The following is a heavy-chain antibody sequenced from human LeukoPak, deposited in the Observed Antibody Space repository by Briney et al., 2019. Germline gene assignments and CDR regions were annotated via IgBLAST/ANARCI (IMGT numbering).Heavy chain of an antibody. CDR2: ISAYNGNT. Sequence: ASVKVSCKASGYTFTSYGISWVRQAPGQGLEWMGWISAYNGNTNYAQKLQGRVTMTTDTSTSTAYMELRSLRSDDTAVYYCARASKYYDILTGYSPFDYWGQGTLVTVSS. CDR1: GYTFTSYG. J-gene: IGHJ4*02. D-gene: IGHD3-9*01. V-gene: IGHV1-18*01. CDR3: ARASKYYDILTGYSPFDY.